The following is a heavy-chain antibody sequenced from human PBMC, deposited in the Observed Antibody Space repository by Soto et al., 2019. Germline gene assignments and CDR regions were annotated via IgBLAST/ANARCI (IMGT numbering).Heavy chain of an antibody. V-gene: IGHV1-18*01. Sequence: QVQLVQSGAEVKKPGASVKVSCKASGYTFTSYGISWVRQAPGQGLEWMGWINAYNGNTKYAQKLQGRATMTTDTSTSTAYMELRRLRSDDTAVYYCPRDAAVGLFDYWGQGTLVTVSS. J-gene: IGHJ4*02. CDR3: PRDAAVGLFDY. D-gene: IGHD1-26*01. CDR1: GYTFTSYG. CDR2: INAYNGNT.